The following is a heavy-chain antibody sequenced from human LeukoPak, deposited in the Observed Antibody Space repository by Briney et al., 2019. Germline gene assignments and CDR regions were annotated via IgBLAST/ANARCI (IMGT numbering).Heavy chain of an antibody. J-gene: IGHJ4*02. CDR1: GYTFTGYF. V-gene: IGHV1-2*02. CDR2: INPNSGGT. Sequence: ASVRVSCKASGYTFTGYFIYWVRQAPGQGLEWMGWINPNSGGTNYAQKFQGRVIMTRDTSISTAYMELSRLRSDDTAVYYCVSGSSIPARSQIYYSDYWGQGTLVTVSS. D-gene: IGHD6-6*01. CDR3: VSGSSIPARSQIYYSDY.